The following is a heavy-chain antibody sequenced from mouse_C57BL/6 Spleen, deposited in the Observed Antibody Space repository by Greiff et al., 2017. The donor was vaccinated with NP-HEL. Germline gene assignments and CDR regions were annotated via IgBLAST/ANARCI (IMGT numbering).Heavy chain of an antibody. J-gene: IGHJ1*03. Sequence: VQLQQSGTELVKPGASVKLSCKASGYTFTSYWMHWVKQRPGQGLEWIGNINPSNGGTNYNEKFKSKATLTVDKSSSTAYMQLSSLTSEDSAVYYCAYYYGSSPYWYFDVWGTGTTVTVSS. D-gene: IGHD1-1*01. CDR1: GYTFTSYW. V-gene: IGHV1-53*01. CDR2: INPSNGGT. CDR3: AYYYGSSPYWYFDV.